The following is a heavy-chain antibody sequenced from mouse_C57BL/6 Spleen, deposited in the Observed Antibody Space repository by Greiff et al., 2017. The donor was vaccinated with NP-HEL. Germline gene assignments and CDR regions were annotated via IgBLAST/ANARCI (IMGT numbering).Heavy chain of an antibody. V-gene: IGHV1-36*01. CDR1: GFTFTDYY. J-gene: IGHJ4*01. D-gene: IGHD1-1*01. CDR3: AREYYGSSYYYAMDY. Sequence: LVTPGPSVKISCKASGFTFTDYYMHWVKQSHGKSLEWIGLVYPYNGGTSYNQKFKGKATLTVDTSSSTAYMELNSLTSEDSAVYYCAREYYGSSYYYAMDYWGQGTSVTVSS. CDR2: VYPYNGGT.